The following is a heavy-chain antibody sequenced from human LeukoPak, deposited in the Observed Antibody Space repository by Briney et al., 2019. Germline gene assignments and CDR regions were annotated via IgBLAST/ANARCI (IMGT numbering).Heavy chain of an antibody. CDR1: GFTFDDYA. CDR2: ISWNSGSI. D-gene: IGHD2-21*02. Sequence: GGSLRLSCAASGFTFDDYAMHWVRQAPGKGLEWVSGISWNSGSIGYADSVKGRFTISRDNAKKSVYLKMNSLRDEDTALYYCARDYCGGDCYPFDYWGQGTLVTVSS. J-gene: IGHJ4*02. CDR3: ARDYCGGDCYPFDY. V-gene: IGHV3-9*01.